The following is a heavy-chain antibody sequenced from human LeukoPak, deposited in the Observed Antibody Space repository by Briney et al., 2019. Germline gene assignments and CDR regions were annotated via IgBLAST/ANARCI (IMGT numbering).Heavy chain of an antibody. D-gene: IGHD2-2*01. J-gene: IGHJ4*02. CDR1: GFSVNSNY. V-gene: IGHV3-48*01. CDR2: ISSSSSTI. Sequence: GGSLRLSCVASGFSVNSNYMSWIRQAPGKGLEWVSYISSSSSTIYYADSVKGRFTISRDNAKNSLYLQMNSLRAEGTAVYYCARDARGVVVPAATYDYWGQGTLVTVSS. CDR3: ARDARGVVVPAATYDY.